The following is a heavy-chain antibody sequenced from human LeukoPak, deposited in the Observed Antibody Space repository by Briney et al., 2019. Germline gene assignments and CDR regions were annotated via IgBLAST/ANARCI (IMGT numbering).Heavy chain of an antibody. CDR1: GYTFTGYY. Sequence: ASVKVSCKASGYTFTGYYMHWVRQAPGQGLEWMGWINPNSGGTNYAQKFQGRVTITADESTSTAYMELSSLRSEDTAVYYCARDEFGDYYFDYWGQGTLVTVSS. CDR3: ARDEFGDYYFDY. CDR2: INPNSGGT. V-gene: IGHV1-2*02. D-gene: IGHD3-10*01. J-gene: IGHJ4*02.